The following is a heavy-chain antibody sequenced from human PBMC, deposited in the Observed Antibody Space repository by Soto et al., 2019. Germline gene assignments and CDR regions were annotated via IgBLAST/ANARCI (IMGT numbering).Heavy chain of an antibody. J-gene: IGHJ6*02. V-gene: IGHV3-23*01. CDR1: GFTFSSYA. CDR3: AKDEVGAVYYYYDGLDV. D-gene: IGHD1-26*01. CDR2: ISGSGGST. Sequence: EVQLLESGGGLVQPGGSLRLSCAASGFTFSSYAMSWVRQAPGKGLEWVSAISGSGGSTYYADSVKGRFTISGDNSTNTLHLKMSSLRAEETAVYYRAKDEVGAVYYYYDGLDVWGQGTTVTVSS.